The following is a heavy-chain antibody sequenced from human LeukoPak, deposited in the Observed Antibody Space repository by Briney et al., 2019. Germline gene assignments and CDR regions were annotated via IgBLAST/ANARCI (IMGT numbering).Heavy chain of an antibody. CDR2: IYPGDSDT. J-gene: IGHJ4*02. CDR1: GYSFTNYW. V-gene: IGHV5-51*01. D-gene: IGHD2-15*01. Sequence: GESLKISCKGSGYSFTNYWIGWVRQMPGKGLEWMGIIYPGDSDTRYSLSFQGQVTISADRSISTAYLQWSRLKASDTAMYYCARVLDGSSPTAGVDYWGQGTLVTVSS. CDR3: ARVLDGSSPTAGVDY.